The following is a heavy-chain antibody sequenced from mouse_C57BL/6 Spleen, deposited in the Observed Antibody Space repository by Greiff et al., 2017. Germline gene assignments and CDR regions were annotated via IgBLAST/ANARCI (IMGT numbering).Heavy chain of an antibody. CDR1: GFTFSDYG. CDR3: ASSDYGNVEV. V-gene: IGHV5-17*01. Sequence: EVQLVESGGGLVKPGGSLKLSCAASGFTFSDYGMHWVRQVPEKGLEWVAYISSGSSTIYYADTVKCRFTISRDNAKNTLFLQVTSLRSEDTAMYYCASSDYGNVEVWGTGTTVTVS. CDR2: ISSGSSTI. J-gene: IGHJ1*03.